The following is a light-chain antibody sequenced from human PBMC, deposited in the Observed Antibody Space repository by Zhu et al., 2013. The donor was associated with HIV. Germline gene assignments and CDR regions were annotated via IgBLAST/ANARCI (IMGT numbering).Light chain of an antibody. CDR1: SSNIGADFD. CDR2: GNT. J-gene: IGLJ3*02. V-gene: IGLV1-40*01. Sequence: QSVLAQPPSVSGAPGQRVTISCTGSSSNIGADFDVHWYQQLPGTAPKLLIYGNTNRPSGVPDRFSGSKSGTSATLGITGLQTGDEADYYCGTWDSSLSAGVFGGGTKLTVL. CDR3: GTWDSSLSAGV.